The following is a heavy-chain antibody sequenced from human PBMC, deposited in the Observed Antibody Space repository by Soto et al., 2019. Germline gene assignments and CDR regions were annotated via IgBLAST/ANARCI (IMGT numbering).Heavy chain of an antibody. CDR3: ARGGISHWAYFYYMDV. V-gene: IGHV4-4*02. CDR1: GGSISSSNW. Sequence: PSDTLSLTCAVSGGSISSSNWWSWVRQPPGKGLEWIGEIYHSGSTNYNPSLKSRVTISVDKSKNQFSLKLSSVTAADTATYYCARGGISHWAYFYYMDVWDRGTTVTVSS. J-gene: IGHJ6*03. CDR2: IYHSGST. D-gene: IGHD2-21*01.